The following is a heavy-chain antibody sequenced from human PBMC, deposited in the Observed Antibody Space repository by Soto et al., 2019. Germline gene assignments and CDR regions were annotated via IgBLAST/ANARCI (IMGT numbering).Heavy chain of an antibody. Sequence: EVQLVESGGGLVQPGGSLRLSCAASGLIFSDYHMDWVRQAPGKGLEWVGRIRRKANSYTTEYAASVKGRFTISRDHSKNSLYLQMNSLKSEDTAVYYCAMLGGWSGGSSGMDVWGQGTTVPVSS. CDR1: GLIFSDYH. V-gene: IGHV3-72*01. CDR2: IRRKANSYTT. J-gene: IGHJ6*02. CDR3: AMLGGWSGGSSGMDV. D-gene: IGHD6-19*01.